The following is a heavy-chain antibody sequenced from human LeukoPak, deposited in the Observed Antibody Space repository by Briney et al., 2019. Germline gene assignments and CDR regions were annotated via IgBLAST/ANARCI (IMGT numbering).Heavy chain of an antibody. CDR1: GYTFTSYY. Sequence: ASVKVSCKASGYTFTSYYMHWVRQAPGQGLEWMGMINPSGGSTSYAQKFQGRVTMTRDTSTSTVYMELSSLRSEDTAVYYCARRGAVAASLDYWGQGTLVTVSS. D-gene: IGHD6-19*01. J-gene: IGHJ4*02. CDR3: ARRGAVAASLDY. V-gene: IGHV1-46*01. CDR2: INPSGGST.